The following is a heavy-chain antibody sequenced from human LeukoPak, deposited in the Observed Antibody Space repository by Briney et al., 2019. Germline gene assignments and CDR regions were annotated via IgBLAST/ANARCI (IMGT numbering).Heavy chain of an antibody. CDR1: GFTFSSYG. V-gene: IGHV3-30*18. CDR2: ISYDGSNK. D-gene: IGHD4-23*01. J-gene: IGHJ4*02. CDR3: AKKKGNSPLDY. Sequence: GRSLRLSCAASGFTFSSYGVHWVRQAPSKGLEWVAVISYDGSNKYYADSVKGRFTISRDNSKNTLYLQMNSLRAEDTAVYYCAKKKGNSPLDYWGQGTLVTVSS.